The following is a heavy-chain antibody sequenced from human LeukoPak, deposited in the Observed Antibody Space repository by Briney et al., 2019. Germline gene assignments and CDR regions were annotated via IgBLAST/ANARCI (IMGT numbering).Heavy chain of an antibody. J-gene: IGHJ4*02. V-gene: IGHV4-38-2*01. CDR1: GYSIGSGYY. CDR2: IYHSGST. D-gene: IGHD4-17*01. CDR3: ASHDNGDLRRIL. Sequence: SETLSLTCAVSGYSIGSGYYWGWIRQPPGKGLEWIGSIYHSGSTYYNPSLKSRVTISVDTSKNQFSLKLSSVTAADTAVYYCASHDNGDLRRILWGQGTLVTVSS.